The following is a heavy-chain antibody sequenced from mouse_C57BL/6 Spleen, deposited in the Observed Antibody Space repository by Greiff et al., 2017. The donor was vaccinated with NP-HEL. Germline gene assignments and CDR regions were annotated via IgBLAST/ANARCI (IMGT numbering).Heavy chain of an antibody. V-gene: IGHV1-50*01. J-gene: IGHJ1*03. D-gene: IGHD1-1*01. Sequence: QVQLQQPGAELVKPGASVKLSCKASGYTFTSYWMQWVKQRPGQGLEWIGEIDPSDSYTNYNQKFKGKATLTVDTSSSTAYMQLSSLTSEDSAVYCCARSRGSSFWYFDVWGTGTTVTVSS. CDR1: GYTFTSYW. CDR2: IDPSDSYT. CDR3: ARSRGSSFWYFDV.